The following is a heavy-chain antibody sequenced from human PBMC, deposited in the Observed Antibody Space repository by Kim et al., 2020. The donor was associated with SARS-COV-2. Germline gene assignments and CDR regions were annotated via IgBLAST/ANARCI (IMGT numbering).Heavy chain of an antibody. D-gene: IGHD1-1*01. CDR1: GYTFTGYY. Sequence: ASVKVSCKASGYTFTGYYMHWVRQAPGQGLEWMGWINPNSGGTNYAQKFQGRVTMTRDTSISTAYMELSRLRSDDTAVYYCAREFRTGTTYWFDPWGQGTLVTVSS. J-gene: IGHJ5*02. V-gene: IGHV1-2*02. CDR2: INPNSGGT. CDR3: AREFRTGTTYWFDP.